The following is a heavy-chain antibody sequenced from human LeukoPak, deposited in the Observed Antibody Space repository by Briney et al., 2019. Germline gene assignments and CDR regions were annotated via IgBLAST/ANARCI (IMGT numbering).Heavy chain of an antibody. CDR2: ISRAGTT. CDR1: GFSVSSNY. D-gene: IGHD6-19*01. V-gene: IGHV3-53*01. Sequence: GGSLRLSCVASGFSVSSNYMNWVRQAPGKGVEWVSFISRAGTTYYADSVKDRFTISRDNSMHTLYLQMNSLRAEDTAVYCCARVASDRRGWYHFDYWGQGTLVTFSS. J-gene: IGHJ4*02. CDR3: ARVASDRRGWYHFDY.